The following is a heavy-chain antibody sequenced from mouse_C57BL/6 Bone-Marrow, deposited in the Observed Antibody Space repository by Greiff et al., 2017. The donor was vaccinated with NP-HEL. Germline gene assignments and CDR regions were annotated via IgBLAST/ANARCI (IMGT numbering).Heavy chain of an antibody. Sequence: QVQLQQPGAELVMPGASVKLSCKASGYTFTSYWMHWVKQRPGQGLEWIGEIDPSDSYTNYNQKFKGKSTSTVDKSSSTAYMQLSSLTSEDSAVYYCARSDYDYDWVDFDYWGQGTTLTVSS. D-gene: IGHD2-4*01. V-gene: IGHV1-69*01. J-gene: IGHJ2*01. CDR3: ARSDYDYDWVDFDY. CDR2: IDPSDSYT. CDR1: GYTFTSYW.